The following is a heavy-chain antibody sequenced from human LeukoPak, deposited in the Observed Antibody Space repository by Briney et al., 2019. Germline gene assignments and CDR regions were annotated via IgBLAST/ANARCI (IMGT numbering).Heavy chain of an antibody. J-gene: IGHJ4*02. Sequence: GGSLRLSCAASGFTFSSYSMNWVRQAPGKGLEWVSSISSSSSYIYYADSVKGRFTISRDNAKNSLYLQMNSLRAEDTAVYYCARDTLTGYSSSWLDYWGQGTLVTVSS. D-gene: IGHD6-13*01. CDR2: ISSSSSYI. CDR1: GFTFSSYS. CDR3: ARDTLTGYSSSWLDY. V-gene: IGHV3-21*01.